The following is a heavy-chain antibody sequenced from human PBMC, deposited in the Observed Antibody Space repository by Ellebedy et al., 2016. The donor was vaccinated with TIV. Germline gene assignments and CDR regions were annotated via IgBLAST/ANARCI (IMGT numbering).Heavy chain of an antibody. CDR1: GFTFTSYG. J-gene: IGHJ4*02. CDR3: VRGKGYDFGEE. D-gene: IGHD4-17*01. CDR2: VSYNGFNT. Sequence: GESLKISCAAFGFTFTSYGLHWVRQAPGKGLEWVAFVSYNGFNTYYRDSVRGRFSISRDNAKDTLYLQMSSLRHKDTAVYHCVRGKGYDFGEEWGQGTLVSVSS. V-gene: IGHV3-30*03.